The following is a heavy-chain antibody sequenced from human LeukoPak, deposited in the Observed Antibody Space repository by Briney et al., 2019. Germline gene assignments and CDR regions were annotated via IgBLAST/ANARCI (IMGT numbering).Heavy chain of an antibody. CDR2: ITSSSSHT. D-gene: IGHD3-10*01. Sequence: GGSLRLSCAASGFTFSSYNMNWVRQAPGKGLEWVSSITSSSSHTYYADSVKGRFTISRDNARNSLYLQMNSLRTDDTAVYYCARDGMTYGRHFDYWGQGILVTVSS. CDR3: ARDGMTYGRHFDY. J-gene: IGHJ4*02. V-gene: IGHV3-21*01. CDR1: GFTFSSYN.